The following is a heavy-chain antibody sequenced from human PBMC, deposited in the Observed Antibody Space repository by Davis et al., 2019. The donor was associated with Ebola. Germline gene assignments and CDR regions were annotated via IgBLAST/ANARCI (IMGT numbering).Heavy chain of an antibody. J-gene: IGHJ4*02. Sequence: GESLKISCVASGFTLNNAWLSWVRQTPGNGLEWVGHIKSKTDGGTTDYAAPVKGRFTISRDDSKNTLYLQMNSLKTEDTAVYYCTNGGIAAAGRYWGQGTLVTVSS. V-gene: IGHV3-15*01. CDR3: TNGGIAAAGRY. CDR2: IKSKTDGGTT. D-gene: IGHD6-13*01. CDR1: GFTLNNAW.